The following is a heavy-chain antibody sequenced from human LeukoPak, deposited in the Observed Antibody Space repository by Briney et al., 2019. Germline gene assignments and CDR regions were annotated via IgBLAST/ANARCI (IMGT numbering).Heavy chain of an antibody. CDR1: GGSISTGSYY. V-gene: IGHV4-39*01. CDR2: IYSSAST. D-gene: IGHD6-19*01. CDR3: ARQDPYTTGWHFDY. Sequence: PSEPLSLTCTVSGGSISTGSYYWGWIRQPPGKGLEWIGSIYSSASTYYNPSLKSRVTLSVDTPKNQFSLKLSSVTAADTAVYYCARQDPYTTGWHFDYWGQGTLVTVSS. J-gene: IGHJ4*02.